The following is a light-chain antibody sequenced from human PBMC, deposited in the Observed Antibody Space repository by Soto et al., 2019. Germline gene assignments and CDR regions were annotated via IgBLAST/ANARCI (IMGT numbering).Light chain of an antibody. CDR2: DAS. J-gene: IGKJ1*01. Sequence: DIQMTQSPSTLSASVGDRVTITCRVSQSLGIWLAWHQQKPGKAPRLLIYDASTLKSGAPSRFSGSGSGTKFTLTISSLQPDDFATYYCQEYNSYSGTFGQGTKVDIK. V-gene: IGKV1-5*01. CDR3: QEYNSYSGT. CDR1: QSLGIW.